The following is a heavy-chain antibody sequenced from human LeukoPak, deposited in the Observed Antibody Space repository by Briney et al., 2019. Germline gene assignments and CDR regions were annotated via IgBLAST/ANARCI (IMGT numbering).Heavy chain of an antibody. CDR3: ARVVAAAGNNWFDP. CDR1: GGSISSSSYY. CDR2: IHDSGST. V-gene: IGHV4-61*05. J-gene: IGHJ5*02. D-gene: IGHD6-13*01. Sequence: SETLSLTCTVSGGSISSSSYYWGWIRQTPGKGLEWIAYIHDSGSTYNNPSLKSRLSISIDTSKNQFSLKLNSVSAADTAVYYCARVVAAAGNNWFDPWGQGTLVTVSS.